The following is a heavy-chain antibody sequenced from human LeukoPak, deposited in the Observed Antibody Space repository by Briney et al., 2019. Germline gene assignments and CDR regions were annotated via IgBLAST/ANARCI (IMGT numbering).Heavy chain of an antibody. CDR1: GYTFTNYL. D-gene: IGHD1-26*01. Sequence: ASVKVSCKASGYTFTNYLMNWVRQAPGQGLEWMGWINTNTGNPTYAQGFTGRFVFSLDTSVSTAYPQISSLKAEDTAVYHCASHSGNYALDYWGQGTLVTVSS. V-gene: IGHV7-4-1*02. CDR3: ASHSGNYALDY. J-gene: IGHJ4*02. CDR2: INTNTGNP.